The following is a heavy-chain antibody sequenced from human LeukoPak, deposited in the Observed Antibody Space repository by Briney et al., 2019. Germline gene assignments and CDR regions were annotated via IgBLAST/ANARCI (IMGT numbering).Heavy chain of an antibody. Sequence: SETLSLTCTVSGGSFSNYNYYWGWIRQSPGKGLEWIGSIHYVGSTYYNPSLKSRVTISVDTSKNQFSLNLSSVTAADTAVYYCARQKNFDFWSGFFDYWGLGALVTVSS. V-gene: IGHV4-39*01. D-gene: IGHD3-3*01. CDR1: GGSFSNYNYY. CDR3: ARQKNFDFWSGFFDY. CDR2: IHYVGST. J-gene: IGHJ4*02.